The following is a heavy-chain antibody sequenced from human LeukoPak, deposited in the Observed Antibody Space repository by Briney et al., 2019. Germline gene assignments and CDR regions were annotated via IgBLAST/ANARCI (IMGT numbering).Heavy chain of an antibody. CDR3: ARGELVRGVNY. Sequence: GGSLRLSCTVSGFTVSSNSMSWVRQAPGKGLEWVSFIYSDNTHYSDSVKGRFTISRDNSKNTLYLQMNSLRAEDTAVYYCARGELVRGVNYWGQGTLVIVSS. J-gene: IGHJ4*02. CDR1: GFTVSSNS. CDR2: IYSDNT. D-gene: IGHD3-10*01. V-gene: IGHV3-53*01.